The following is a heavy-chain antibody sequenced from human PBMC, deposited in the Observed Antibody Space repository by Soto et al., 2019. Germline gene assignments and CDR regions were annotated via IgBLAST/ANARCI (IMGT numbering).Heavy chain of an antibody. D-gene: IGHD4-17*01. Sequence: GGSLRLSCAASGFTVSSNYMSWVRQAPGKGLEWVSVIYSGGSTYYADAVKGRFTISRHNSKNTLYLQMNSLRAEDTAVYYCARAATVTNDAFDIWGQGTMVTVSS. CDR3: ARAATVTNDAFDI. V-gene: IGHV3-53*04. J-gene: IGHJ3*02. CDR1: GFTVSSNY. CDR2: IYSGGST.